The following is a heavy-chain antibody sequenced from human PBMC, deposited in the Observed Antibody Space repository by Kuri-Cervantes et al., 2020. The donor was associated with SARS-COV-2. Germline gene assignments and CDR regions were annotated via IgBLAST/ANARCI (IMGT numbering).Heavy chain of an antibody. D-gene: IGHD3-10*01. Sequence: GGSLRLSCAASGFTFSSYGMHWVRQAPGKGLEWVAFIRYDGSNKYYADSVKGRFTISRDSAKNSLFLQMNSLRPEDMAMYYCAKERGYGYGFDIWGQGTMVTVSS. CDR2: IRYDGSNK. V-gene: IGHV3-30*02. CDR3: AKERGYGYGFDI. CDR1: GFTFSSYG. J-gene: IGHJ3*02.